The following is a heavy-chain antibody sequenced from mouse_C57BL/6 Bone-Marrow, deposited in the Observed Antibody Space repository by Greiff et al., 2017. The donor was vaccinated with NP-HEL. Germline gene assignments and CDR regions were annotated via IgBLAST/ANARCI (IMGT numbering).Heavy chain of an antibody. J-gene: IGHJ1*03. Sequence: EVKLMESGPGLVKPSQSLSLTCSVTGYSITSGYYWNWIRQFPGNKLEWMGYISYDGSNNYNPSLKNRISITLDTSKNQFFLKLNSVTTEDTAAYYCAREGYDGYFDVWGTGTTVTVSS. V-gene: IGHV3-6*01. CDR2: ISYDGSN. CDR3: AREGYDGYFDV. D-gene: IGHD2-2*01. CDR1: GYSITSGYY.